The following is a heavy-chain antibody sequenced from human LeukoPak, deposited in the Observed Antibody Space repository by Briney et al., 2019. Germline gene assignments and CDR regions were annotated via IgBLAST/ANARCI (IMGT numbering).Heavy chain of an antibody. CDR3: ANTQGPSVWFGELAPSSGYYYMDV. Sequence: TGGSLRLSCAASGFTVSSNYMSWVRQAPGKGLEWVANIKQDGSEKYYVDSVKGRFTISRDNAKNSLYLQMNSLRAEDTAVYYCANTQGPSVWFGELAPSSGYYYMDVWGKGTTVTISS. V-gene: IGHV3-7*01. J-gene: IGHJ6*03. D-gene: IGHD3-10*01. CDR1: GFTVSSNY. CDR2: IKQDGSEK.